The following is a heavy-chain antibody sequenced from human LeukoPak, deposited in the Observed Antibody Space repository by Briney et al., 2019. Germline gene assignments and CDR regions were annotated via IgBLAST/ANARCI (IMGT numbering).Heavy chain of an antibody. J-gene: IGHJ4*02. Sequence: PGGSLRLSCAASGFSFSSYLMHWVRQAPGKGLEWVALIGFDVSKIYYADSVKGRFTISRDNSKNTLYLQMNSLRAEDTAVYYCAREAPAAMLDYWGQGTLVTVSS. V-gene: IGHV3-33*01. D-gene: IGHD2-2*01. CDR2: IGFDVSKI. CDR1: GFSFSSYL. CDR3: AREAPAAMLDY.